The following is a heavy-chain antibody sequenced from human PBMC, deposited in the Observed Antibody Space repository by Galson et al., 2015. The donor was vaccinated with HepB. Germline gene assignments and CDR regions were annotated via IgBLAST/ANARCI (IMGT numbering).Heavy chain of an antibody. CDR1: GYTFTSFY. CDR2: INPNDGRT. V-gene: IGHV1-46*01. J-gene: IGHJ2*01. Sequence: SVKVSCKATGYTFTSFYMHWVRQAPGQGLEWMGIINPNDGRTNFAERFQGRVIMTRDTSTATVYMELSSLRSEDTAVYFCTRGNYGGNTWWYFDLWGRGTLVTVSS. CDR3: TRGNYGGNTWWYFDL. D-gene: IGHD4-23*01.